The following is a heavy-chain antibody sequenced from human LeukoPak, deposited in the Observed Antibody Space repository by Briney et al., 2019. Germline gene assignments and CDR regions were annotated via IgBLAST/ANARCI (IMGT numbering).Heavy chain of an antibody. J-gene: IGHJ5*02. CDR2: IYPGDSRI. V-gene: IGHV5-51*01. CDR1: GYSFTSYW. CDR3: ACRDLTSTWSFP. D-gene: IGHD6-13*01. Sequence: GESLKISCQGFGYSFTSYWIGWVRQMPGKGMEWMGVIYPGDSRIRYNPSFQGQLTISVDKSISTAYLQWVGLKASDAAMYYCACRDLTSTWSFPWGQGTLVTVSS.